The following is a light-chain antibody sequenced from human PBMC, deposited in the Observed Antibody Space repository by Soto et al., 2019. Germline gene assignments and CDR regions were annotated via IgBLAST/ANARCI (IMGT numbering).Light chain of an antibody. J-gene: IGKJ2*01. V-gene: IGKV1-39*01. Sequence: DIQMTQSPPSLSASIGDRVTITCWASQTITASLNWYQQKPGEAPNLLIFAASSLQSGVPSRFSGSGSGTEFTLTINSLQPEDFSTYYCQQSYSIPYTFGQGTKLEIK. CDR2: AAS. CDR3: QQSYSIPYT. CDR1: QTITAS.